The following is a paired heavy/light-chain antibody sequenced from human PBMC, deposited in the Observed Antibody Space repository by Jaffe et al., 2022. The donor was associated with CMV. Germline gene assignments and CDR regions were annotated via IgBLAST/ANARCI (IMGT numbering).Light chain of an antibody. CDR3: QQYNNWPT. J-gene: IGKJ1*01. CDR1: QSISSD. Sequence: EIVMTQSPATLSVSPGEGATLSCRASQSISSDLAWYQQKPGQTPRLLIYGASTRATGIPARFTGSGSGTEFTLTISSLQSEDFAVYYCQQYNNWPTFGQGTKVEIK. V-gene: IGKV3-15*01. CDR2: GAS.
Heavy chain of an antibody. CDR2: STDSHYI. J-gene: IGHJ4*02. D-gene: IGHD6-19*01. CDR1: GFSFSTYA. V-gene: IGHV3-21*01. Sequence: EVRLEESGGGLVKPGGSLRLSCVTSGFSFSTYAMHWVRQAPGKGLEWVSSSTDSHYIYYADSLKDRFTISRDNAKNLLYLQMNSLRAEDTAVYYCARDFAATLDGRGWYVFDYWGQGVLVTVSS. CDR3: ARDFAATLDGRGWYVFDY.